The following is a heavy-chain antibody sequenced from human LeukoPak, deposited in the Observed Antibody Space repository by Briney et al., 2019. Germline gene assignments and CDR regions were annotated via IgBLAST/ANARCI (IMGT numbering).Heavy chain of an antibody. Sequence: ASVKVSCTASGYTFSSYGISWVRQAPGQGLEWMGWISAYNGNTNYAQKFRDRVTMITDTSTSTAYMELRSLRSDDTAVYYCARDGFFGSGIVGAFDIWGQGTMVTVSS. CDR3: ARDGFFGSGIVGAFDI. D-gene: IGHD3-10*01. J-gene: IGHJ3*02. V-gene: IGHV1-18*01. CDR1: GYTFSSYG. CDR2: ISAYNGNT.